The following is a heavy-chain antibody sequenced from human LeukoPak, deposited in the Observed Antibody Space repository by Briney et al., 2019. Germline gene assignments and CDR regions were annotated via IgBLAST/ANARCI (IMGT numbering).Heavy chain of an antibody. D-gene: IGHD3-22*01. J-gene: IGHJ4*02. V-gene: IGHV3-30-3*01. CDR2: ISYDGSNK. CDR3: ARGGGDYDSSGYNSWYFGY. CDR1: GFTFSSYA. Sequence: GGSLRLSCAASGFTFSSYAMHWVRQAPGKGLEWVAVISYDGSNKYYADSVKGRFTISRDNSKNTLYLQMNSLRAEDTAVYYCARGGGDYDSSGYNSWYFGYWGQGTLVTVSS.